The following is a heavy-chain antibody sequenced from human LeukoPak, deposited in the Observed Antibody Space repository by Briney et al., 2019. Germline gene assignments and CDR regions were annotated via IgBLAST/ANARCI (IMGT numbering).Heavy chain of an antibody. CDR1: GFTFSNYG. CDR3: ASESSSTGFAFDI. Sequence: GGSLRLSCAAPGFTFSNYGLSWVRQAPGKGLEWVSGITGSGGSTYYADSVKGRFTISRDNFKNTLYLQMNSLRAEDTAVYYCASESSSTGFAFDIWGQGTMVTVSS. D-gene: IGHD6-6*01. CDR2: ITGSGGST. J-gene: IGHJ3*02. V-gene: IGHV3-23*01.